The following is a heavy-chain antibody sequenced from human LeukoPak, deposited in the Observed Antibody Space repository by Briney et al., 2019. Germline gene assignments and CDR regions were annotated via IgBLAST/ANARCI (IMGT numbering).Heavy chain of an antibody. Sequence: GGSLRLSCAASGFSVSSNYMSWVRQAPGKGLEWVSVIFSDGRAYYADSVRGRFTISRDSSKNTLYLQMNSLSAEDTAVYYRARDISRQYYFDYWGQGTLVTVSS. J-gene: IGHJ4*02. D-gene: IGHD3-16*02. CDR3: ARDISRQYYFDY. CDR2: IFSDGRA. CDR1: GFSVSSNY. V-gene: IGHV3-66*01.